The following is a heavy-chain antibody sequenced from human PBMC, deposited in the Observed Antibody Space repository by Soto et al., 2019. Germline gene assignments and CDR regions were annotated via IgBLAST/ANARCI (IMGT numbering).Heavy chain of an antibody. V-gene: IGHV3-21*01. D-gene: IGHD2-2*01. CDR3: ARMSKWVVPAAIVPERPEPLDSYNCYAMDV. J-gene: IGHJ6*02. CDR2: ISSSGTYI. CDR1: GFTFSSST. Sequence: VQLVESGGGLVKPGGSLTLSSAASGFTFSSSTLDWVRQPPGKGLEWVSSISSSGTYIYYADSVRCRFTISRDNAKNSLNRQMKSLRAEDTAVYYCARMSKWVVPAAIVPERPEPLDSYNCYAMDVWGQGTTVTVS.